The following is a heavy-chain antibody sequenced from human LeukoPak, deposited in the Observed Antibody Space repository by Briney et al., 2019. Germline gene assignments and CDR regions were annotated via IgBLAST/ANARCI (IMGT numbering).Heavy chain of an antibody. Sequence: PSETLSLTCAVYGGSFSGYYWSWIRQPPGKGLEWIGEINHSGSTNYNPSLKSRVTISVDTSKNQFSLKLSSVTAADTAVYYCARIMGRGYCISTSCRGDWFDPWGQGTLVTVSS. CDR3: ARIMGRGYCISTSCRGDWFDP. J-gene: IGHJ5*02. CDR1: GGSFSGYY. CDR2: INHSGST. V-gene: IGHV4-34*01. D-gene: IGHD2-2*01.